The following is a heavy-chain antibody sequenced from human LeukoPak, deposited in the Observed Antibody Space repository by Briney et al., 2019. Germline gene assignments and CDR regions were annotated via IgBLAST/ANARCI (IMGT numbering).Heavy chain of an antibody. J-gene: IGHJ4*02. V-gene: IGHV4-34*01. CDR1: GFTFSSYS. CDR2: INHSGST. D-gene: IGHD3-3*01. CDR3: ARVGYDFWSGYSSRGFDY. Sequence: LRLSCAASGFTFSSYSMNWIRQPPGKGLEWIGEINHSGSTNYNPSLKSRVTISVDTSKNQFSLKLSSVTAADTAVYYCARVGYDFWSGYSSRGFDYWGQGTLVTVSS.